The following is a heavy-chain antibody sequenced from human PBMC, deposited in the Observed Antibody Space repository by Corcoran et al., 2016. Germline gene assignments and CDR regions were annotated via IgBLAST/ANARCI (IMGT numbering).Heavy chain of an antibody. CDR3: AREPVAAVSGVDFYYYGMDV. CDR2: MNYRGRT. V-gene: IGHV4-39*07. D-gene: IGHD6-19*01. J-gene: IGHJ6*02. CDR1: GASISSISYY. Sequence: QLQLQESGPGLVKPSETLSLTCTVSGASISSISYYWGWIRQPPGKGLEWIGSMNYRGRTYFNPSLKSRVTISVDTSKNQFSLKMSSMTAADTAMYYCAREPVAAVSGVDFYYYGMDVWGQGTTVTVSS.